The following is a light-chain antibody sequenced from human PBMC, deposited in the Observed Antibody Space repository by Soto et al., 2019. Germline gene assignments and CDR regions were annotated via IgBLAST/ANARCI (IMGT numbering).Light chain of an antibody. J-gene: IGKJ3*01. V-gene: IGKV3-11*01. CDR3: QQSTNWLT. CDR2: DAS. CDR1: QNVSTY. Sequence: EIVLTQSPATLSLSTGERATLSCRASQNVSTYLACYQQKPGQAPRLLIYDASNRATGIPARFSGSVSGTDFSLTISSLEPKEFEVYYCQQSTNWLTLGPGNKVYIK.